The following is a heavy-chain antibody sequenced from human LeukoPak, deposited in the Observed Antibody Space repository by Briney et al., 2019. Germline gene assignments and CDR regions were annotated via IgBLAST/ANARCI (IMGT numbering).Heavy chain of an antibody. J-gene: IGHJ4*02. CDR2: IRYDGSNK. CDR3: AKVTTVTAGY. D-gene: IGHD4-17*01. Sequence: GGSLRLSCAASGFTFSSYGMHWVRQAPGQGLEWVAFIRYDGSNKYYADSVKGRFTISRDNSKNTLYLQMNSLRAEDTAVYYCAKVTTVTAGYWGQGTLGTVSS. CDR1: GFTFSSYG. V-gene: IGHV3-30*02.